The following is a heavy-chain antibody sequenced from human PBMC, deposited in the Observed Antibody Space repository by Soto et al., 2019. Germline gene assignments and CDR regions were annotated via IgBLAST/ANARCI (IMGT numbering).Heavy chain of an antibody. J-gene: IGHJ4*02. CDR1: GFTFSSYA. Sequence: PGGSLRLSCAASGFTFSSYAMSWVRQAPGKGLEWVSAISGSGGSTYYADSVKGRFTISRDNSKNTLYLQMNSLRAEDTAVYYCAKDVVLMVYAPLDYWGQGTLVTVSS. CDR3: AKDVVLMVYAPLDY. CDR2: ISGSGGST. V-gene: IGHV3-23*01. D-gene: IGHD2-8*01.